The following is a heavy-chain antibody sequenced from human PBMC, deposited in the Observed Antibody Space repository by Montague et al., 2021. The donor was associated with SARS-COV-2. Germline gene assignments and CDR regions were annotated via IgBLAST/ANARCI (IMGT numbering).Heavy chain of an antibody. Sequence: SETLSLTCTVSGGSISSSSYYWGWIRQPPGKGLEWIGSIYYSGSTYYTPSLKSRVTISVDTSKNQFSLKLSSVTAADTAVYSCARHERQWLRLYPYYFDYWGQGTLVTVSS. CDR2: IYYSGST. V-gene: IGHV4-39*01. CDR3: ARHERQWLRLYPYYFDY. D-gene: IGHD5-12*01. J-gene: IGHJ4*02. CDR1: GGSISSSSYY.